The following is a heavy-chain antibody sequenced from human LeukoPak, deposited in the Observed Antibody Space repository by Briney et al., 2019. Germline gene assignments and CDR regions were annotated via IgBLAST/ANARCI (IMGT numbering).Heavy chain of an antibody. CDR1: GGSISSYY. CDR3: ARYGLIRGFEY. D-gene: IGHD3-16*01. J-gene: IGHJ4*02. Sequence: SETLSLTCTVSGGSISSYYWSWIRQPPGKGLEWIGYIYYSGSTNYSPSLKSRVTISVDTSKNQFSLKLSSVTAADTAVYYCARYGLIRGFEYWGQGTLVTVSS. V-gene: IGHV4-59*01. CDR2: IYYSGST.